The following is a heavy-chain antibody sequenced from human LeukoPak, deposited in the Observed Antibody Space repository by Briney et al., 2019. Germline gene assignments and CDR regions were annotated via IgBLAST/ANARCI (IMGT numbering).Heavy chain of an antibody. CDR1: GGSISSYY. CDR2: IYYSGST. J-gene: IGHJ2*01. V-gene: IGHV4-59*12. D-gene: IGHD6-6*01. CDR3: ARDLGCTSSSPFWYFDL. Sequence: SETLSLTCTVSGGSISSYYWSCIRQPPGKGLEWIGYIYYSGSTNYNPSLKSRVTISVDTSKNQFSLKLSSVTAADTAVYYCARDLGCTSSSPFWYFDLWDRGTLVTVSS.